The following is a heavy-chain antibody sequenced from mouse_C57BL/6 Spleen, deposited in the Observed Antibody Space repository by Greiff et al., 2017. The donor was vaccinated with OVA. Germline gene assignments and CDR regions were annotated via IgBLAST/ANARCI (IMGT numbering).Heavy chain of an antibody. CDR2: ISDGGSYT. D-gene: IGHD2-5*01. J-gene: IGHJ2*01. Sequence: EVKLQESGGGLVKPGGSLKLSCAASGFTFSSYAMSWVRQTPEKRLEWVATISDGGSYTYYPDNVKGRFTISRDNAKNNLYLQMSHLKSEDTAMYYCAREDYSNYFFDYWGQGTTLTVSS. CDR3: AREDYSNYFFDY. V-gene: IGHV5-4*01. CDR1: GFTFSSYA.